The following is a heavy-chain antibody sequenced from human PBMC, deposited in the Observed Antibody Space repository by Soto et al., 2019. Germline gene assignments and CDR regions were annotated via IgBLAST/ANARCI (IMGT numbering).Heavy chain of an antibody. J-gene: IGHJ6*02. V-gene: IGHV3-9*01. CDR2: ISWNSGSI. CDR3: AKAHPEGHAVGGWYSVYYYYGMDV. D-gene: IGHD6-19*01. Sequence: EVQLVESGGGLVQPGRSLRLSCAASGFTFDDYAMHWVRQAPGKGLEWVSGISWNSGSIGYADSVKGRFTISRANAKNSLYLQMNSLRAEDTALYYCAKAHPEGHAVGGWYSVYYYYGMDVWGQGTTVTVSS. CDR1: GFTFDDYA.